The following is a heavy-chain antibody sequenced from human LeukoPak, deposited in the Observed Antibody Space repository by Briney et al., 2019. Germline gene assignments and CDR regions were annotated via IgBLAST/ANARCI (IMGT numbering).Heavy chain of an antibody. CDR3: ATYRQVLLPFES. Sequence: TGGSLRLSCAASGFTFSSYGMHWVRQAPGKGLEWVAVISYDGSNKYYADSVRGRFTISRGNSKSTLSLQMNSLRAEDTAIYYCATYRQVLLPFESWGQGTLVTVSS. CDR1: GFTFSSYG. D-gene: IGHD2-8*02. J-gene: IGHJ4*02. V-gene: IGHV3-30*12. CDR2: ISYDGSNK.